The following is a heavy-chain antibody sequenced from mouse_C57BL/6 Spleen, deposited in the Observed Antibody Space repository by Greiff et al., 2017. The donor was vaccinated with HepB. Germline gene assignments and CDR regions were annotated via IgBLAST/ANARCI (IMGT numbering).Heavy chain of an antibody. CDR1: GYTFTSYG. CDR3: ARDGRSYRYFDV. V-gene: IGHV1-81*01. Sequence: VQLQQSGAELARPGASVKLSCKASGYTFTSYGISWVKQRTGQGLEWIGEIYPRSGNTYYNEKFKGKATLTADKSSSTAYMELRSLTSEDSAVYFCARDGRSYRYFDVWGTGTTVTVSS. J-gene: IGHJ1*03. CDR2: IYPRSGNT. D-gene: IGHD1-1*01.